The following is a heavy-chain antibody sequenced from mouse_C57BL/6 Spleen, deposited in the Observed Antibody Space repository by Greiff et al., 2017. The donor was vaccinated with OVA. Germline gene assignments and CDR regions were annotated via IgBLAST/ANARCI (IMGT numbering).Heavy chain of an antibody. CDR3: ARRGDSSGYVPFDY. CDR1: GFTIKNTY. D-gene: IGHD3-2*02. V-gene: IGHV14-3*01. Sequence: VQLQQSVAELVRPGASVKLSCTASGFTIKNTYMHWVKQRPEQGLEWIGRIDPANGNTKYAPKFQGKATITADTSSNTAYLQLSSLTSEDTAIYYCARRGDSSGYVPFDYWGQGTTLTVSS. J-gene: IGHJ2*01. CDR2: IDPANGNT.